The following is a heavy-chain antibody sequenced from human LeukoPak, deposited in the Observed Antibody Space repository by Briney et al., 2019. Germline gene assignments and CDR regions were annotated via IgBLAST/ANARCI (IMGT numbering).Heavy chain of an antibody. J-gene: IGHJ3*02. D-gene: IGHD3-22*01. CDR2: IRYDGSNK. V-gene: IGHV3-30*02. Sequence: GGSLRLSCAASGFTFSRYGMHWVRQAPGKGLEWVSFIRYDGSNKYYADSVKGRFTISRDNSKNTLYLQMNSLRVEDTAVYYRAKATNYDSSGYTDAFDIWGQGTMVTVSS. CDR1: GFTFSRYG. CDR3: AKATNYDSSGYTDAFDI.